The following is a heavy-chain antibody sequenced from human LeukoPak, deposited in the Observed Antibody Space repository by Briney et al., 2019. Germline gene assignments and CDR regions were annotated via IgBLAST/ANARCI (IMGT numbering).Heavy chain of an antibody. J-gene: IGHJ6*03. D-gene: IGHD6-6*01. CDR2: VFYSGGT. CDR3: ARWSGSVTARNYYYYMDI. V-gene: IGHV4-59*08. Sequence: SETLSLTCTVSGGSISSYYWSWIRQPPGKGLEWIGYVFYSGGTLYNPSLDSRVTISVDTSKTQFSLELTSVTAADTAVYYCARWSGSVTARNYYYYMDIWGEGTTVTVSS. CDR1: GGSISSYY.